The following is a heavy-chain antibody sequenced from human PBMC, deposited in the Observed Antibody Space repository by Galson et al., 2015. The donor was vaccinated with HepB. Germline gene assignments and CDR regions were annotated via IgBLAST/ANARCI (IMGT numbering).Heavy chain of an antibody. CDR1: GFTFSSYG. D-gene: IGHD2-2*01. Sequence: SLRLSCAASGFTFSSYGINWVRQAPDKGLEWVAFISHDGSNTYYADSVKGRFTISRDNSKNTLYLQMNSLRAEDTAVYYCARDGPAAAGWYFDLWGRGTLVTVSS. V-gene: IGHV3-30*03. J-gene: IGHJ2*01. CDR3: ARDGPAAAGWYFDL. CDR2: ISHDGSNT.